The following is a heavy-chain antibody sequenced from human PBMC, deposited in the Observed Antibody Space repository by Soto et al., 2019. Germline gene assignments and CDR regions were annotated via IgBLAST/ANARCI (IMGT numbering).Heavy chain of an antibody. CDR2: INHSGST. CDR1: GGSFSGYY. J-gene: IGHJ6*02. CDR3: ARGEAYYYGMDV. V-gene: IGHV4-34*01. Sequence: SETLSLTCAVYGGSFSGYYWSWIRQPPGKGLEWIGEINHSGSTNYNPSLKSRVTISVDTSKNQFSLKLSSVTAADTAVYYCARGEAYYYGMDVWGQGTTVTVSS.